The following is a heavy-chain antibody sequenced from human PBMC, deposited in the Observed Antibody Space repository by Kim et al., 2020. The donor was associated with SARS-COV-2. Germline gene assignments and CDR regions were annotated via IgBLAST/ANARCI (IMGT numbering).Heavy chain of an antibody. V-gene: IGHV3-33*05. CDR3: ARDLDISLHYYYGMDV. D-gene: IGHD2-2*03. CDR1: GFTFSSYG. J-gene: IGHJ6*02. CDR2: ISYDGSNK. Sequence: GGSLRLSCAASGFTFSSYGMHWVRQAPGKGLEWVAVISYDGSNKYYADSVKGRFTISRDNSKNTLYLQMNSLRAEDTAVYYCARDLDISLHYYYGMDVWGQGTTVTVSS.